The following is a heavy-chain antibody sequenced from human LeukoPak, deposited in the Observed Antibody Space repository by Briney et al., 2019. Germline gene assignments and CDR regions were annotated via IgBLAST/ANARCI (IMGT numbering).Heavy chain of an antibody. CDR1: GDCISSYY. J-gene: IGHJ4*02. D-gene: IGHD7-27*01. V-gene: IGHV4-59*01. CDR3: ASSMYMGNFDY. Sequence: SETLSLTCTVSGDCISSYYCSWIRQPPGKGLEWLGYIYNNEDISYNPSLKSRVTISLDTSKNQFSLKLRSVTAADTAVYYCASSMYMGNFDYWGQGTLVTVSS. CDR2: IYNNEDI.